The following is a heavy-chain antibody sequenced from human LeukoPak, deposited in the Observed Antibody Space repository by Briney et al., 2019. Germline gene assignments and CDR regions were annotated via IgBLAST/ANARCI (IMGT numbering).Heavy chain of an antibody. CDR1: GFTSSRYW. Sequence: PGGSLRLSCVASGFTSSRYWMTWFRQARGKGLEWVANIKQDGRQKNYVDSVKGRFTISRDNAKKSLYLQMNSLRGEDTAVYFCARGGTYDIWGQGTRVTVSS. V-gene: IGHV3-7*01. J-gene: IGHJ3*02. CDR2: IKQDGRQK. CDR3: ARGGTYDI.